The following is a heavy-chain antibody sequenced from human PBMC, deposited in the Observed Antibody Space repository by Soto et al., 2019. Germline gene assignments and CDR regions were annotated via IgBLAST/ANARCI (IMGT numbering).Heavy chain of an antibody. CDR1: GGLFSVYS. CDR3: ATIRVRGGPLRFED. V-gene: IGHV1-69*06. D-gene: IGHD5-12*01. CDR2: VRPITGST. J-gene: IGHJ4*01. Sequence: QVQLVQSGAEVKKPGSSVKVSCKTSGGLFSVYSFNWVRQAPGQGLEWMGGVRPITGSTDYAQKFQGRLTITADRSTSTLYMELSRLTSDDTANYYCATIRVRGGPLRFEDGGQGTLISVSS.